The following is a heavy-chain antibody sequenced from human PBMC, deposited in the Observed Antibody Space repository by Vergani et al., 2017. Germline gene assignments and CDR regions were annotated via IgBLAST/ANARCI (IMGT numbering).Heavy chain of an antibody. J-gene: IGHJ4*02. V-gene: IGHV4-34*01. CDR1: GGSFSSYY. CDR2: INHSGGA. D-gene: IGHD3-9*01. CDR3: ARTESFILRYFHWAL. Sequence: QVQLQQWGAGLLKPSETLSLTCAVYGGSFSSYYWSWIRQPPGKGLEWIGEINHSGGAYYNPSLKGRVTISVDTSKNQFSLEVTSVTAADTAIYFCARTESFILRYFHWALWGQGTLVTVSS.